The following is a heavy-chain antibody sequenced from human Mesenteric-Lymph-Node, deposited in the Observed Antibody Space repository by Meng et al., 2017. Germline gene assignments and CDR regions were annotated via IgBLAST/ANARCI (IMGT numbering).Heavy chain of an antibody. V-gene: IGHV4-31*03. Sequence: QVQLQESGPGLVEPSQPLSLTCTVSGGSVSSGGYYWTWIRQHPGKGLEWFGHIYYSGSTFYNPSLKRRVIISIDTSKNQFSLNLRSVTAADTAVYYCARVSSGWDYFDYWGQGTLVTVSS. J-gene: IGHJ4*02. D-gene: IGHD6-19*01. CDR3: ARVSSGWDYFDY. CDR1: GGSVSSGGYY. CDR2: IYYSGST.